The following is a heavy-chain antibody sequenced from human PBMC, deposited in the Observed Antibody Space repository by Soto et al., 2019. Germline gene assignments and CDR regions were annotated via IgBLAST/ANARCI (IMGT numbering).Heavy chain of an antibody. CDR3: AEDGIRDL. V-gene: IGHV4-34*01. J-gene: IGHJ2*01. D-gene: IGHD2-21*01. CDR2: INHSGST. Sequence: KGLEWIGEINHSGSTNYNPSLKSRVTISVDTSKSQFSLKLSSVTGADTAFFFQAEDGIRDL.